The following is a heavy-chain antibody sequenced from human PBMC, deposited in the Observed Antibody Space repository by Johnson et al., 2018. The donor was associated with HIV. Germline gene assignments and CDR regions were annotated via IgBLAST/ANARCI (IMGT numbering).Heavy chain of an antibody. CDR3: AKKLGVLTVPWAFDI. CDR1: GFTVR. D-gene: IGHD3-10*01. V-gene: IGHV3-53*05. J-gene: IGHJ3*02. CDR2: IYSGGST. Sequence: VQLVETGGGLIQPGGSLRLSCVASGFTVRKGLEWVSVIYSGGSTYYADSVKGRFTISRDNSKNTLYLQMNSLRAEDTAVYYCAKKLGVLTVPWAFDIWGQGTMVTVSS.